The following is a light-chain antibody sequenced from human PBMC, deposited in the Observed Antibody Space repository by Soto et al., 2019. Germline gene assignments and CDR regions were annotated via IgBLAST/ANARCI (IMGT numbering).Light chain of an antibody. Sequence: QSALTQPASVSGSPGQSITISFTGTSSDVGGYNYVSWYQQHPGKAPKLMIYDISNRPSGVSNRFSGSKSGNTASLTISGLQAEDEADYYCSSYTSSSTPFLFGTGTKVTVL. CDR3: SSYTSSSTPFL. CDR2: DIS. CDR1: SSDVGGYNY. V-gene: IGLV2-14*01. J-gene: IGLJ1*01.